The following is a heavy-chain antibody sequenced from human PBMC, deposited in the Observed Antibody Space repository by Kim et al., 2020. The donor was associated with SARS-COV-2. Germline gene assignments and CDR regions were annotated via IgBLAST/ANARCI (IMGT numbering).Heavy chain of an antibody. CDR2: ISYDGSNK. CDR3: AKDVSKGYSYGWNYYYYGMDA. J-gene: IGHJ6*02. D-gene: IGHD5-18*01. Sequence: GGSLRLSCAASGFTFSSYGMHWVRQAPGKGPEWVAVISYDGSNKNYADSVKGRFTISRDNSKNTLYLQMNSLRAEDTAVYYCAKDVSKGYSYGWNYYYYGMDAWGQGTTVTVSS. CDR1: GFTFSSYG. V-gene: IGHV3-30*18.